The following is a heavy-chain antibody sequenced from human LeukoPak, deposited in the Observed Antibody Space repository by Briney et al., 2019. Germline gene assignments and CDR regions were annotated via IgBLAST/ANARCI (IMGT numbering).Heavy chain of an antibody. CDR2: ISSSSSTI. Sequence: GGSLRLSCAASGFTLSSYSMNWVRHAPGKGLEWVSYISSSSSTIYYADSVKGRFTISRDNAKNSLYLQMNSLRAEDTAVYYCARADCSSTSCYDYYYYGMDVWGQGTTVTVSS. D-gene: IGHD2-2*01. CDR3: ARADCSSTSCYDYYYYGMDV. V-gene: IGHV3-48*01. CDR1: GFTLSSYS. J-gene: IGHJ6*02.